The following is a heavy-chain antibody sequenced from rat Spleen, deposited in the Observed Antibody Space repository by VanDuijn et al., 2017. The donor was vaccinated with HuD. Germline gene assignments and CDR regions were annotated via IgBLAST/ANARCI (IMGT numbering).Heavy chain of an antibody. V-gene: IGHV5-31*01. Sequence: EVQLVESGGGRVQPGRSLKLSCVASGFTFNNYWMTWIRQAPGKGLEWVTSITNTGGSTYYRDSVKGRFTISRDNAKSTLYLQMDSLRSEDTATYYCATNYYSSYMGYYVMDAWGQGASVTVSS. CDR3: ATNYYSSYMGYYVMDA. J-gene: IGHJ4*01. CDR2: ITNTGGST. CDR1: GFTFNNYW. D-gene: IGHD1-2*01.